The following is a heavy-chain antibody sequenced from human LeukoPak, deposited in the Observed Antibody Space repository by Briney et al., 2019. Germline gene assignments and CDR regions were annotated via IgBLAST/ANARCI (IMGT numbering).Heavy chain of an antibody. V-gene: IGHV1-2*02. CDR3: AKTYYDFWSGYWYFDY. D-gene: IGHD3-3*01. Sequence: GASVKVSCKASGYTFTGYYMHWVRQAPGQGLEWMGWINPNSGGTNYAQKFQGRVTMTRDTSISTAYMELSRLRSDDTAVYYCAKTYYDFWSGYWYFDYWGQGTLVTVSS. CDR2: INPNSGGT. CDR1: GYTFTGYY. J-gene: IGHJ4*02.